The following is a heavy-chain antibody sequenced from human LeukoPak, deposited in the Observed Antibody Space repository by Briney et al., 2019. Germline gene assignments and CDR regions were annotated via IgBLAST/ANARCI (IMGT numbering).Heavy chain of an antibody. D-gene: IGHD6-13*01. J-gene: IGHJ5*02. CDR2: IYYSGST. Sequence: SETLSLTCTVSGGSISSGGYYWSWIRQHPGKGLEWIGYIYYSGSTYYNPSLKSRVTISVDMSKNQFSLKLSSVTAADTAVYYCAREIWGVAAAGKRGWFDPWGQGTLVTVS. CDR3: AREIWGVAAAGKRGWFDP. V-gene: IGHV4-31*03. CDR1: GGSISSGGYY.